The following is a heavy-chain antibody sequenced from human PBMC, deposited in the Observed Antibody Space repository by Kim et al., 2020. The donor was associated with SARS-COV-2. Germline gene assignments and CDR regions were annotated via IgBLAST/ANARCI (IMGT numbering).Heavy chain of an antibody. V-gene: IGHV3-33*01. J-gene: IGHJ4*02. CDR3: ARDGSGDALDY. CDR1: GFTFSSYG. Sequence: GGSLRLSCAASGFTFSSYGMHWVRQAPGKGLEWVAVIWYDGSNKYYADSVKGRFTISRDNSKNPLYLQMNSLRAEDTAVYYCARDGSGDALDYWGQGTLVTVSS. CDR2: IWYDGSNK. D-gene: IGHD4-17*01.